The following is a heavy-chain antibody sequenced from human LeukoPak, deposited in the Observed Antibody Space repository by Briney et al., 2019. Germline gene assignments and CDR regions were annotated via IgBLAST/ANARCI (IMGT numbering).Heavy chain of an antibody. Sequence: SETLSLTCAVSGGSISGYLWSWSRQPPGKGLEWIGYIYYTGSTTYNPSLRSRVTMSVDVSKNQFSLKLSSVTAADTAVYYCARGRGITIFENWGQGTLVTVSS. CDR3: ARGRGITIFEN. CDR1: GGSISGYL. CDR2: IYYTGST. J-gene: IGHJ4*02. D-gene: IGHD3-3*01. V-gene: IGHV4-59*12.